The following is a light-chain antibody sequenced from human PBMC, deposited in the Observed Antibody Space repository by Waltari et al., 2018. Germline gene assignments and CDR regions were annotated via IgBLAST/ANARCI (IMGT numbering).Light chain of an antibody. CDR3: QQYSDGYT. CDR2: GAS. CDR1: TSVRNN. Sequence: EVLMTQSPATVSVSPGEGATISCWASTSVRNNVAWFQQKPGQAPRLLINGASTRATGIQARFSGSGAGTDFSLTISGLQSEDFAVYYCQQYSDGYTFGQGTKLEIK. J-gene: IGKJ2*01. V-gene: IGKV3-15*01.